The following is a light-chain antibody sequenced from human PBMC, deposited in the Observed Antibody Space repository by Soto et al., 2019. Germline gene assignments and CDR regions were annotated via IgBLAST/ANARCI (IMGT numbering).Light chain of an antibody. CDR3: QQSFTTPYT. CDR1: QTISTY. CDR2: AAS. Sequence: DIQMTQSPSSLSASVRDRVTITCRASQTISTYLNWYQQKPGEAPKLLIYAASSLQSGVPSRFSGSGSGTDFTLTISTPQPEDIATYYCQQSFTTPYTFGQGTQLEIK. J-gene: IGKJ2*01. V-gene: IGKV1-39*01.